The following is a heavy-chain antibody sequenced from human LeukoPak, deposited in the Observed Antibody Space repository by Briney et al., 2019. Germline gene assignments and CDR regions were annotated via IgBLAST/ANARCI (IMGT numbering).Heavy chain of an antibody. CDR1: GGSISSSSYY. J-gene: IGHJ1*01. D-gene: IGHD1-14*01. V-gene: IGHV4-39*01. CDR2: MYYSGTT. Sequence: SETLSLTCTVSGGSISSSSYYWGWIRQPPGQGLEWIGSMYYSGTTYYNPSLKSRVTISVDTSKNQFSLKLSSVTAADTAVYNCAAEFSSHRRYEDQHWGQGTLVTVSS. CDR3: AAEFSSHRRYEDQH.